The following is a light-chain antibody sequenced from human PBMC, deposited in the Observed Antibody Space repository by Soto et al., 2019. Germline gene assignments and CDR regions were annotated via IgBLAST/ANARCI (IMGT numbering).Light chain of an antibody. CDR1: DIGDKS. CDR2: DDS. V-gene: IGLV3-21*02. CDR3: QVWDISSDHVI. Sequence: SYELTQPPSVSVAPGQTATITCGGSDIGDKSVHWYQQKPGQAPVLVVFDDSDRPSGIPERFSGSNSGNTATMTISRVEAGDEADDYCQVWDISSDHVIFGGGTKVTVL. J-gene: IGLJ2*01.